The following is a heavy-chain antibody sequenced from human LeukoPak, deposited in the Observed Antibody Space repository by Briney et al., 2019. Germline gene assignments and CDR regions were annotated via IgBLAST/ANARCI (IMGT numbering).Heavy chain of an antibody. D-gene: IGHD4-17*01. CDR3: AREDPNDYGDYVRPFDY. Sequence: SETLSLTCIVSGGSISSYYWSWIRQPAGKGLEWIGRIYTSGSTNYNPSLKSRVTMSVDTSKNQFSLKLSSVTAADTAVYYCAREDPNDYGDYVRPFDYWGQGTLVTVSS. CDR1: GGSISSYY. CDR2: IYTSGST. J-gene: IGHJ4*02. V-gene: IGHV4-4*07.